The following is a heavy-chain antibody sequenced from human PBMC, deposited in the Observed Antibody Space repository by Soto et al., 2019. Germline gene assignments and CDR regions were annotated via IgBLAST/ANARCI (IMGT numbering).Heavy chain of an antibody. CDR3: AKLITQKPARDEVIDI. D-gene: IGHD2-2*01. Sequence: GGSLRLSCAASGFTFDDYAMHWVRQAPGKGLEWVSGISWNSGSIGYADSVKGRFTISRDNAKNSLYLQMSSLRAEDTALYYCAKLITQKPARDEVIDIWGQGTMVTVS. J-gene: IGHJ3*02. CDR1: GFTFDDYA. V-gene: IGHV3-9*01. CDR2: ISWNSGSI.